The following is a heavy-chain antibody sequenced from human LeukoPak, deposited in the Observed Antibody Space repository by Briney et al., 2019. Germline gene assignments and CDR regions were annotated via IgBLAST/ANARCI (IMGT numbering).Heavy chain of an antibody. CDR3: ARVTAVAGSGFDY. J-gene: IGHJ4*02. D-gene: IGHD6-19*01. Sequence: ASVKVSCKASGYTFTSYYMHWVRQAPGQGLEWMGIINPSGGSTSYAQKFQGRGTLTRDTSTSTVYMELSSLRSEDTAVYYCARVTAVAGSGFDYWGQGTLVTVSS. CDR1: GYTFTSYY. V-gene: IGHV1-46*01. CDR2: INPSGGST.